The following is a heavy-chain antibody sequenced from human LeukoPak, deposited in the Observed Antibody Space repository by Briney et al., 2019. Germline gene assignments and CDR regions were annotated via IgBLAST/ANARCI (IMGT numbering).Heavy chain of an antibody. V-gene: IGHV4-59*01. D-gene: IGHD3-22*01. CDR1: GGSFSGYY. Sequence: SETLSLTCAVYGGSFSGYYWSWIRQPPGKGLEWIGYIYYSGSTNYNPSLKSRVTISVDTSKNQFSLKLSSVTAADTAVYYCARRGPNYDSSGYYPNYYYYYMDVWGKGTTVTISS. J-gene: IGHJ6*03. CDR2: IYYSGST. CDR3: ARRGPNYDSSGYYPNYYYYYMDV.